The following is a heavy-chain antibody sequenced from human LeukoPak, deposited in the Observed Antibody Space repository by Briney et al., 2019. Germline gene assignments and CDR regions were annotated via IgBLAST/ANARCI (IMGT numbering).Heavy chain of an antibody. D-gene: IGHD1-7*01. CDR3: ARGQPELLFHYYYYMDV. CDR2: ISSSSSYI. V-gene: IGHV3-21*01. CDR1: GFTFSSYS. J-gene: IGHJ6*03. Sequence: GGSLRLSCAASGFTFSSYSMNWVRQAPGKWLEWVSSISSSSSYIYYADSVKGRFTISRDNAKNSLYLQMNSLRAEDTAVYYCARGQPELLFHYYYYMDVWGKGTTVTVSS.